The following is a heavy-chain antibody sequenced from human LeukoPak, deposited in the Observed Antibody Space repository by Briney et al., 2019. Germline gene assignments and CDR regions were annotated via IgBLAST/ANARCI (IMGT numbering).Heavy chain of an antibody. CDR3: ARDPSNSGYDYLYYFDY. CDR2: INPNSGDT. V-gene: IGHV1-2*02. CDR1: GYTFTGYY. D-gene: IGHD5-12*01. J-gene: IGHJ4*02. Sequence: ASVKVSCKASGYTFTGYYMHWVRQAPGQGLEGMGWINPNSGDTNYAQKFQGRVTMTRDTSISTAYMELSRLRSDGTAVYYCARDPSNSGYDYLYYFDYWGQGTLVTVSS.